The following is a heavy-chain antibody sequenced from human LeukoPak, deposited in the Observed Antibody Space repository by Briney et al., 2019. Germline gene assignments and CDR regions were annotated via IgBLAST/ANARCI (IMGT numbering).Heavy chain of an antibody. J-gene: IGHJ4*02. CDR3: ARGRGAARFVTIEFDY. V-gene: IGHV4-34*01. CDR2: INHRGST. D-gene: IGHD6-6*01. Sequence: SETLSLTCAVYGGSFSGYHWSWIRQPPGKGLEWIGEINHRGSTNYNPSLKSRVTMSVDTSKNQFSLKLSSVTAADTAVYYCARGRGAARFVTIEFDYWGQGALVTVTS. CDR1: GGSFSGYH.